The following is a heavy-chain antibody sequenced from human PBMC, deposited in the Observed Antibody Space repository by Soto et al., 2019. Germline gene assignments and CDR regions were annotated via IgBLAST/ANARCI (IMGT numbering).Heavy chain of an antibody. J-gene: IGHJ4*02. V-gene: IGHV4-4*02. Sequence: QVQLQESGPGLVRPSGTVSLTCAVSGLSISSDNWWSWVRQPPGEGLEWIGEIHHSGSTNYNPSLKSRVTLSVVASTDLFSLTLNSVTAADTAFYYCARDQGSHPGDWGQGTLVSVSS. CDR3: ARDQGSHPGD. CDR2: IHHSGST. D-gene: IGHD6-13*01. CDR1: GLSISSDNW.